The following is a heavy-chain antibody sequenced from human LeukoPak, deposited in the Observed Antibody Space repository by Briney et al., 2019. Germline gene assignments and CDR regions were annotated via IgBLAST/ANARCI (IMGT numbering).Heavy chain of an antibody. Sequence: ASVKVSCKVSGYTLTELSMHWVRQAPGKGLEWMGGFDPEDGETIYAQKLQGRVTMTTDTSTSTAYMELRSLRSDDTAVYYCARDIIETTVTTPVFDYWGQGTLVTVSS. CDR3: ARDIIETTVTTPVFDY. CDR1: GYTLTELS. J-gene: IGHJ4*02. V-gene: IGHV1-24*01. D-gene: IGHD4-17*01. CDR2: FDPEDGET.